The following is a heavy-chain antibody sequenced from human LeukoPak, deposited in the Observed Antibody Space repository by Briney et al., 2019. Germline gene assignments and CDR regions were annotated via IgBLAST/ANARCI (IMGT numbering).Heavy chain of an antibody. CDR1: GGTFNSYA. V-gene: IGHV1-69*05. D-gene: IGHD5-24*01. Sequence: VASVKVSFTASGGTFNSYAISWVRQAPGQGLEWMGGIIPLFGTANYAQEFQGRVTFTTDESASTAYMEVSSLRSEDTAVYYCASGSLGDGYGVGDYYQYMDVWGKGTTVTVSS. J-gene: IGHJ6*03. CDR3: ASGSLGDGYGVGDYYQYMDV. CDR2: IIPLFGTA.